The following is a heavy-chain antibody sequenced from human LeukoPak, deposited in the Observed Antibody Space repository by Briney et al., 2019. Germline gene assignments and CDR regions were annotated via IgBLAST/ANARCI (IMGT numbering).Heavy chain of an antibody. CDR2: IYSSGTT. Sequence: SETLSLTCAVPGDSIRNTYWSWIRQPPGKALEWIGYIYSSGTTHYNPSLKSRVTMSVDTSKSHFSLNLSAVTAADTAVYYCARHYYDTNGHYADAFDIWGQGTMVIVSS. CDR1: GDSIRNTY. J-gene: IGHJ3*02. D-gene: IGHD3-22*01. V-gene: IGHV4-59*08. CDR3: ARHYYDTNGHYADAFDI.